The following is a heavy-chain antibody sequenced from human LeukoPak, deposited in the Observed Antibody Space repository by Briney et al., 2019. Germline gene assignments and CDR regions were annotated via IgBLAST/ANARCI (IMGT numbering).Heavy chain of an antibody. Sequence: GGSLRLSCAASGFTFSHYSMNWVRQAPGKGLEWVSYISGDSTTLHADSVKGRFTISRDNAKNSLYLQMNSLRDEDTAVYYCARGYTYGHDYWGQGTLVTVSS. CDR1: GFTFSHYS. CDR3: ARGYTYGHDY. D-gene: IGHD5-18*01. V-gene: IGHV3-48*02. J-gene: IGHJ4*02. CDR2: ISGDSTT.